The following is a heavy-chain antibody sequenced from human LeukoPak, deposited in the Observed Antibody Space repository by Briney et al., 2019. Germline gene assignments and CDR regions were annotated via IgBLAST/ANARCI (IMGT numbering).Heavy chain of an antibody. CDR3: ARLPYYGSRSRYSRAFDY. CDR2: INHSGST. Sequence: PSETLSLTCAVYGGSFSGYYWSWIRQPPGKGLEWIGEINHSGSTNYNPSLKSRVTISVDTSKNQFSLKLSSVTAADTAVYYCARLPYYGSRSRYSRAFDYWGQGTLVTVSS. D-gene: IGHD3-10*01. CDR1: GGSFSGYY. V-gene: IGHV4-34*01. J-gene: IGHJ4*02.